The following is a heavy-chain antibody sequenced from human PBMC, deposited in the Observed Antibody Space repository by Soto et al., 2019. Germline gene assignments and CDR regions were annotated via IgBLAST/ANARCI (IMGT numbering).Heavy chain of an antibody. CDR1: GGSVSSNSAA. J-gene: IGHJ5*02. CDR2: TYYRSKWYN. V-gene: IGHV6-1*01. Sequence: PTLSLTCAISGGSVSSNSAAWNWIRQSPSRGLEWLGRTYYRSKWYNDYAVSVKSRITINPDTSKNQCSLQLNSVTPEDTAVYYCARGLDYVWGSYRYSKENWFDPWGQGTLVTVSS. CDR3: ARGLDYVWGSYRYSKENWFDP. D-gene: IGHD3-16*02.